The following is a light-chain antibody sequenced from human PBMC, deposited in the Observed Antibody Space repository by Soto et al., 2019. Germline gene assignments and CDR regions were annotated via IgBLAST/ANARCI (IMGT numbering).Light chain of an antibody. Sequence: DIQMTQSPSSLSAFVGDRVTITCRASQGISNYLAWYQQKPGKVPKLLIYGASTLQSGVPSRYSGSGSGTDFTLTISSLQPEDVATYYCQGYNSVSQFTFGPGTKVDIK. CDR2: GAS. V-gene: IGKV1-27*01. CDR3: QGYNSVSQFT. J-gene: IGKJ3*01. CDR1: QGISNY.